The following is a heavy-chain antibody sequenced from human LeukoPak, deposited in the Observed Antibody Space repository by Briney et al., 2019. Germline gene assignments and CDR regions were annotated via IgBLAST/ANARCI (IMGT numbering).Heavy chain of an antibody. D-gene: IGHD4-23*01. Sequence: SETLSLTCTVTGGSIGHYYWSWIRQPPGKGLEWIGYIFYSGSTSYNLSLKSRVTISLDTSKNRFSLKMTSATVADTAVYYCARHQYGGGPIDQWGPRTVVTVSS. J-gene: IGHJ4*02. CDR1: GGSIGHYY. CDR2: IFYSGST. V-gene: IGHV4-59*08. CDR3: ARHQYGGGPIDQ.